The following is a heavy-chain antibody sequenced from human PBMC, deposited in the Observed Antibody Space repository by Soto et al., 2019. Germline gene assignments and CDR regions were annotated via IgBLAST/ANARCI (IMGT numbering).Heavy chain of an antibody. D-gene: IGHD3-22*01. CDR3: STPVSNYDSCTGYYYVTWFDL. CDR1: GGSISGSSYY. J-gene: IGHJ5*02. Sequence: SETLSLTCTVTGGSISGSSYYWGWIRQPPGRGLEWIGNVFHSGTTHYNPSLKSRLTISLDTTRNQFSLKLTSVTAADTAVYYCSTPVSNYDSCTGYYYVTWFDLWGQGNLVTVSS. CDR2: VFHSGTT. V-gene: IGHV4-39*01.